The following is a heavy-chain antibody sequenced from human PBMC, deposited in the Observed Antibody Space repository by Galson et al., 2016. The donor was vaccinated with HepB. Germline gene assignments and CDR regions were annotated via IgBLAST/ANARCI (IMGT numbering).Heavy chain of an antibody. V-gene: IGHV4-34*01. D-gene: IGHD3-3*01. J-gene: IGHJ6*02. CDR2: INHSGST. CDR1: GGSLRGYC. CDR3: ARGLRNDFWSGYYYGMDV. Sequence: LSLTCAVYGGSLRGYCWSWIRQPPGKGLEWIAEINHSGSTNYNPSLKSRVIISLDTSRNQFSLKLSSVTAADTAMYYCARGLRNDFWSGYYYGMDVWGQGTTVTVSS.